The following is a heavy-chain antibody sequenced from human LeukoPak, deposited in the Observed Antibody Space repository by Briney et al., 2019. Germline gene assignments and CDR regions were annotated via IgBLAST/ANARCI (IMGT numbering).Heavy chain of an antibody. CDR2: ISWNSGSI. CDR3: ATSGYSSSLGYDAFDI. V-gene: IGHV3-9*01. CDR1: GFTFDDYA. D-gene: IGHD6-6*01. Sequence: GGSLRLSCAASGFTFDDYAMHWVRQAPGKGLEWVSGISWNSGSIGYADSVKGRFTISRDNAKNSLYLQMNSLRAEDTALYYCATSGYSSSLGYDAFDIWGQGTMVTVSS. J-gene: IGHJ3*02.